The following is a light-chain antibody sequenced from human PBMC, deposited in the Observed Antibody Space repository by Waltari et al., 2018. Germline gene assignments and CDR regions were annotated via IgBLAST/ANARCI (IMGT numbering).Light chain of an antibody. CDR2: EVT. CDR3: SSYAGSHVV. J-gene: IGLJ2*01. V-gene: IGLV2-8*01. Sequence: QSALTQPPSASGSPGQSVAISCPGTSSDVGAFNYVSWYQCHPGKAPKLIIYEVTKRPSGVPDRFSGSKSGNTASLTVSGLQAEDEADYYCSSYAGSHVVFGGGTKVTVL. CDR1: SSDVGAFNY.